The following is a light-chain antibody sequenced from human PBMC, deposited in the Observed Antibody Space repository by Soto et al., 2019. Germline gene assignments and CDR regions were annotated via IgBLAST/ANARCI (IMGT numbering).Light chain of an antibody. J-gene: IGKJ5*01. Sequence: EILLTQSPATPSLSPVERAPLSCRASQSVSSYLAWYQQKPGQAPRLLIYDASNRATGIPARFSGSGSGTDSTLTISSLEPEDFAVYYCQQRSNWPPITFGQGTRLEIK. CDR1: QSVSSY. CDR2: DAS. CDR3: QQRSNWPPIT. V-gene: IGKV3-11*01.